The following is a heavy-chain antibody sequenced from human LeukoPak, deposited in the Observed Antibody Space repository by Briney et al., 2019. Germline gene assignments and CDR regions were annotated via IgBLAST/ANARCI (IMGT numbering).Heavy chain of an antibody. D-gene: IGHD5-12*01. J-gene: IGHJ5*01. V-gene: IGHV4-39*01. CDR1: AGSFISSSHH. CDR3: VRHDGRGGATMGAFDS. Sequence: PSETLSLTCTVSAGSFISSSHHWGWIRQSPGKGLEWIGTVYYGRTTYYNPSLDGRVTISLDTSANHFSLQLNSVTATDTAVYYCVRHDGRGGATMGAFDSWGQGSLVTVSS. CDR2: VYYGRTT.